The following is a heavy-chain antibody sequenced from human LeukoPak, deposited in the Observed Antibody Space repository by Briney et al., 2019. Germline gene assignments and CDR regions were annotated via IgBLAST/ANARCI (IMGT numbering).Heavy chain of an antibody. CDR3: ARAKEEGSSYWFDP. D-gene: IGHD3-10*01. Sequence: GASVKVSCTASGYTFTGYYIHWVRQAPGQGLEWMGWINPKSGGTDYAQKFQGRVTMTRDTSISAAYMELSRLRSDDTAVYFCARAKEEGSSYWFDPWGQGTLVTVSS. CDR1: GYTFTGYY. CDR2: INPKSGGT. V-gene: IGHV1-2*02. J-gene: IGHJ5*02.